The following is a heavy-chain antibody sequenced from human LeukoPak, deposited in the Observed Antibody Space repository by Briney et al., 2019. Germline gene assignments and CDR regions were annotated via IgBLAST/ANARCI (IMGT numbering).Heavy chain of an antibody. CDR2: IDYSGST. D-gene: IGHD1-1*01. V-gene: IGHV4-59*01. CDR3: ARDLELERNRWNYFES. J-gene: IGHJ4*02. Sequence: SETLSLTCTVSGGSISSFFWSWIRQPPGKGLEWLGCIDYSGSTQYNPSLKRRVTISVDTSKQQFSLKLSSVTAADTAVYYCARDLELERNRWNYFESWGQGTLVTVSS. CDR1: GGSISSFF.